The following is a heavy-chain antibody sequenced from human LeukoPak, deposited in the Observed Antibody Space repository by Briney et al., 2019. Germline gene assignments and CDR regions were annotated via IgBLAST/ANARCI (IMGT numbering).Heavy chain of an antibody. J-gene: IGHJ5*02. CDR3: ARHGDIVVVPAALSFDP. Sequence: GESLKISCKGSEYSFTSYWISWVRQMPGKGLEWMGRIDPSDSYTNYSPSFQGHVTISADKSISTAYLQWSSLKASGTAMYYCARHGDIVVVPAALSFDPWGQGTLVTVSS. CDR1: EYSFTSYW. CDR2: IDPSDSYT. V-gene: IGHV5-10-1*01. D-gene: IGHD2-2*01.